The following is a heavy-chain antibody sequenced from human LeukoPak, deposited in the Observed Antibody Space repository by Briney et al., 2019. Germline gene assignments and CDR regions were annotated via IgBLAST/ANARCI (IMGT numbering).Heavy chain of an antibody. CDR2: ISSSSSYI. D-gene: IGHD2-8*02. CDR1: GFTFSSYS. J-gene: IGHJ6*03. Sequence: GGSLRLSCAASGFTFSSYSMNWVRQAPGKGLEWVSSISSSSSYIYYADLVKGRLTISRDNAKNSLYLQMNSLRAEDTAVYYCARFRSYWYYMDVWGKGTTVTVSS. CDR3: ARFRSYWYYMDV. V-gene: IGHV3-21*01.